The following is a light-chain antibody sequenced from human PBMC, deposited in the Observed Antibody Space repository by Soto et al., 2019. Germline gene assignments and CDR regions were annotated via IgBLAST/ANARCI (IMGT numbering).Light chain of an antibody. V-gene: IGKV3-15*01. CDR1: QSLSSN. CDR2: GAS. J-gene: IGKJ2*01. Sequence: EIVMTQSPGTLSVSPGERATLSCRASQSLSSNLAWYQQKPGQAPRLLIYGASTRATGIPARFSGSGSVTEFTLTISSLQSEDFAVYYCQQYNNWPPYTFGQGTKLEIK. CDR3: QQYNNWPPYT.